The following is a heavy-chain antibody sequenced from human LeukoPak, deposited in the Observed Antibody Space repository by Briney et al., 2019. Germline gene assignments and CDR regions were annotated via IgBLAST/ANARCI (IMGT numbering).Heavy chain of an antibody. Sequence: SETLSLTCTVSGGSVNGYYWNWIRQPPGKGLEWIGYIYYSGSTNYNPSLKSRVTISVDTSKNQFSLKLSSVTAADTAVYYCASGSTKYGDYGYWGQGTLVTVSS. CDR1: GGSVNGYY. J-gene: IGHJ4*02. D-gene: IGHD4-17*01. V-gene: IGHV4-59*02. CDR3: ASGSTKYGDYGY. CDR2: IYYSGST.